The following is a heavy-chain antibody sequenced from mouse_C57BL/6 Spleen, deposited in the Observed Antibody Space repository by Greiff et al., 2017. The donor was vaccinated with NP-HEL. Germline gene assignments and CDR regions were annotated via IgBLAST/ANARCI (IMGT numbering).Heavy chain of an antibody. CDR2: INPSSGYT. CDR1: GYTFTSYT. V-gene: IGHV1-4*01. Sequence: VHVKQSGAELARPGASVKMSCKASGYTFTSYTMHWVKQRPGQGLEWIGYINPSSGYTKYNQKFKDKATLTADKSSSTAYMQLSSLTSEDSAVYYCARESTLYAMDYWGQGTSVTVSS. CDR3: ARESTLYAMDY. D-gene: IGHD5-1*01. J-gene: IGHJ4*01.